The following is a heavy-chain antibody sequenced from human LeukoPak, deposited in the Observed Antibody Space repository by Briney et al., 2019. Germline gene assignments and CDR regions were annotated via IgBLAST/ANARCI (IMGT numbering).Heavy chain of an antibody. D-gene: IGHD3-16*01. V-gene: IGHV4-59*08. CDR1: GGSISSYN. J-gene: IGHJ4*02. Sequence: SETLSLTCTVSGGSISSYNWSWIRQPPGKGQEWIGYIYYSGSTNYNPSLKRRVTISVDASKTQFSLKLSSVTAAATAVYYCTRQIMSLPFDYWGQGTLVTVSS. CDR2: IYYSGST. CDR3: TRQIMSLPFDY.